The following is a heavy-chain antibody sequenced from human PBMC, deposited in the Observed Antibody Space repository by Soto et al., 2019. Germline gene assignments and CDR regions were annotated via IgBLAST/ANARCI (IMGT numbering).Heavy chain of an antibody. V-gene: IGHV1-3*01. D-gene: IGHD3-22*01. CDR2: VNAGNGNT. J-gene: IGHJ4*02. CDR1: GYSFTSYA. Sequence: ASVKVACKASGYSFTSYAIHWVRQAPGQRLEWMGWVNAGNGNTKSPQMFQGRVTITRDTSASTAYMEVSSRRSEDTAVYYCARVAYYYDSSGYYPGDYWGQGSLVTVSS. CDR3: ARVAYYYDSSGYYPGDY.